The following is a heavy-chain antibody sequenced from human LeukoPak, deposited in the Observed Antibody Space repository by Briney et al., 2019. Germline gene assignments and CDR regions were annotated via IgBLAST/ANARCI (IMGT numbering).Heavy chain of an antibody. D-gene: IGHD6-19*01. V-gene: IGHV3-21*01. CDR3: TRGSSWSQYYYYYYYMDV. Sequence: EGSLRLSCAASGFTFSSKSMNWVRQAPGKGLEWVSSITTTSSYIYYADSVKGRFTISRDNAMNSLYLEMNSLRAEDTAVYCCTRGSSWSQYYYYYYYMDVWGEGTTVTVSS. CDR2: ITTTSSYI. CDR1: GFTFSSKS. J-gene: IGHJ6*03.